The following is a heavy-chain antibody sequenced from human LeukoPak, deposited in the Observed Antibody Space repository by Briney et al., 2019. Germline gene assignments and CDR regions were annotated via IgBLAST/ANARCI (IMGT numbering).Heavy chain of an antibody. J-gene: IGHJ4*02. CDR2: IKQDGSKR. CDR1: GFTFSSYW. D-gene: IGHD1-7*01. CDR3: VGWGISGITNH. V-gene: IGHV3-7*01. Sequence: GGSLRLSCAASGFTFSSYWMSWVRQAPGKGLEWVANIKQDGSKRYYVDSVKGRFTTSRDKNSLFLQMNSVRAEDTAVYYCVGWGISGITNHWGQGTLVTVSS.